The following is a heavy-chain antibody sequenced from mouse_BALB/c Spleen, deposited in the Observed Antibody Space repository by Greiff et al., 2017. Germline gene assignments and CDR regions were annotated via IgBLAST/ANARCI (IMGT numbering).Heavy chain of an antibody. CDR2: IRSKSNNYAT. CDR3: VRHGYYVMDY. Sequence: GGGLVQPKGSLKLSCAASGFTFNTYAMNWVRQAPGKGLEWVARIRSKSNNYATYYADSVKDRFTISRDDSQSMLYLQMNNLKTEDTAMYYCVRHGYYVMDYWGQGTSVTVSS. J-gene: IGHJ4*01. CDR1: GFTFNTYA. V-gene: IGHV10-1*02.